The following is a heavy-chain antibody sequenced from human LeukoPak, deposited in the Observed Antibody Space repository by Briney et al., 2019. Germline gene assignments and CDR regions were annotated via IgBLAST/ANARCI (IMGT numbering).Heavy chain of an antibody. CDR1: GFTFGDYA. CDR2: IRSKAYGGTT. J-gene: IGHJ4*02. V-gene: IGHV3-49*04. D-gene: IGHD3-9*01. Sequence: QTGRSLRLSCTASGFTFGDYAMSWVRQAPGKGLEWGGFIRSKAYGGTTEYAASVKGRFTISRDDSKSIAYLQMNSLKTEDTAVYYCTRDSPYYDILTGYNDYWGQGTLVTVSS. CDR3: TRDSPYYDILTGYNDY.